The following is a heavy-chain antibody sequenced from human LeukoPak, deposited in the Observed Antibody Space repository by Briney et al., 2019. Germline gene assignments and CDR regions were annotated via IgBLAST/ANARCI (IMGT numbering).Heavy chain of an antibody. Sequence: PSETLSLTCTVSGGSISSYYWSWLRQPPGKGLEWIGYIYYSGSTNYNPSLKSRVTISVDASKNQFSLKLTSVTAADTAVYYCARDRGRGYDLNELDYWGQGTLVTVSS. CDR2: IYYSGST. J-gene: IGHJ4*02. CDR3: ARDRGRGYDLNELDY. V-gene: IGHV4-59*01. D-gene: IGHD5-12*01. CDR1: GGSISSYY.